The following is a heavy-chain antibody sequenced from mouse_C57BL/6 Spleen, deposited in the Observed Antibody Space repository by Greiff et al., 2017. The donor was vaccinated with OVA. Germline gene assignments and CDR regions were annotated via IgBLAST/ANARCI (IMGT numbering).Heavy chain of an antibody. D-gene: IGHD2-3*01. CDR1: GYAFSSSW. CDR3: ARWSGYYSSYAMDY. V-gene: IGHV1-82*01. J-gene: IGHJ4*01. Sequence: QVQLQQSGPELVKPGASVKISCKASGYAFSSSWMNWVKQRPGKGLEWIGRIYPGDGDTNYNGKFKGKATLTADKSSSTAYMQLSSLTSEDSAVYFCARWSGYYSSYAMDYWGQGTSVTVSS. CDR2: IYPGDGDT.